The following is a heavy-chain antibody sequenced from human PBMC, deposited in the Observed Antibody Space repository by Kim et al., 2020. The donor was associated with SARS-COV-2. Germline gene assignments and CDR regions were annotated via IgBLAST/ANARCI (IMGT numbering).Heavy chain of an antibody. V-gene: IGHV4-59*08. Sequence: IYYRGSTNYSPAPKSRVTISVDTPKNQFCLKLSCVTAADTAVYYWARGFDYWGQGTLVTVSS. D-gene: IGHD3-10*01. CDR3: ARGFDY. CDR2: IYYRGST. J-gene: IGHJ4*02.